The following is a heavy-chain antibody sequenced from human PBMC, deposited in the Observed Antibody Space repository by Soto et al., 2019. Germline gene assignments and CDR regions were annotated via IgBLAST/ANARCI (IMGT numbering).Heavy chain of an antibody. V-gene: IGHV4-4*02. J-gene: IGHJ6*02. D-gene: IGHD3-10*02. CDR1: GGSISSSNW. CDR3: ASVRGQYYYGMDV. Sequence: SETLSLTCAVSGGSISSSNWWSWVRQPPGKGLEWIGEIYHSGSTNYNPSLKSRVTLSVDKSKNQFSLKLSSVTAADTAVYYCASVRGQYYYGMDVWGQGTTVTVSS. CDR2: IYHSGST.